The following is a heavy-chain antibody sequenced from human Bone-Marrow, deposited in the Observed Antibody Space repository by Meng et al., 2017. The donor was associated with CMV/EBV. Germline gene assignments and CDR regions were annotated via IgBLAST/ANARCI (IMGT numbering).Heavy chain of an antibody. Sequence: GGSLRLSCAASGFTFSNAWMSWVRQAPGKGLEWVGRIKSKTDGGTTDYAAPVKGRFTISRDDSKNTLYLQMNSLRAEDTAVYYCAKDWRTAGNGMDVWGQGTTVTVSS. V-gene: IGHV3-15*01. CDR2: IKSKTDGGTT. D-gene: IGHD3-3*01. CDR3: AKDWRTAGNGMDV. CDR1: GFTFSNAW. J-gene: IGHJ6*02.